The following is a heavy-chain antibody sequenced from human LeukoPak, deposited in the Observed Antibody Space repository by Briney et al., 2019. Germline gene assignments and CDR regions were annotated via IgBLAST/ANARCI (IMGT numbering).Heavy chain of an antibody. CDR3: AKQWLVGI. Sequence: GGSLRLSCAASGFSFSDRAMNWVRQAPGKGLEWVSSLSETGDTTDYADSVKRRFTISRDNSKNTLYLQMNSLRPDDTAVYYCAKQWLVGIWGQGTLVTVSS. V-gene: IGHV3-23*01. D-gene: IGHD6-19*01. J-gene: IGHJ4*02. CDR2: LSETGDTT. CDR1: GFSFSDRA.